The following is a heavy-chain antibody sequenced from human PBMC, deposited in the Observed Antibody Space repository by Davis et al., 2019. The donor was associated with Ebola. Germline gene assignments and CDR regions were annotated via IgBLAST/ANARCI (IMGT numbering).Heavy chain of an antibody. CDR3: ARDRRWELLKGFDY. J-gene: IGHJ4*02. CDR2: ISSSSSYI. Sequence: GGSLRLSCAASGFTFSRNTVHWVRQAPGKGLEWVSSISSSSSYIYYADSVKGRFTISRDNAKNSLYLQMNSLRAEDTAVYYCARDRRWELLKGFDYWGQGTLVTVSS. V-gene: IGHV3-21*01. CDR1: GFTFSRNT. D-gene: IGHD1-26*01.